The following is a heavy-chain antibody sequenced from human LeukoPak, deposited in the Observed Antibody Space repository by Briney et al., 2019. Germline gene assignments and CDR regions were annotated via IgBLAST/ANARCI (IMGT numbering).Heavy chain of an antibody. D-gene: IGHD3-16*01. V-gene: IGHV4-39*01. J-gene: IGHJ4*02. CDR1: GGSISSSSYY. Sequence: SETLSLTCTVSGGSISSSSYYWGWIRQPPGKGLEWIGSMYYSGITYYNPSLKSRITISVDTSKNQFSLKLSSVTAADTAVYYCARQVSSLEWGTYYFDYWGQGTLVTVSS. CDR3: ARQVSSLEWGTYYFDY. CDR2: MYYSGIT.